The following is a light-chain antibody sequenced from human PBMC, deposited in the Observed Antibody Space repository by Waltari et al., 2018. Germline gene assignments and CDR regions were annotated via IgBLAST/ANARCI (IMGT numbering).Light chain of an antibody. CDR3: QQYDNSLWT. Sequence: EIVLTQSPGTLSLSPGERAPLSCRASQSVGSSDLAWYQQKPGQAPRLLIYGASSRATGIPDRFSGSGSGTDFTLTISRLEPEDFAVYYCQQYDNSLWTFGQGTKVEI. J-gene: IGKJ1*01. CDR1: QSVGSSD. CDR2: GAS. V-gene: IGKV3-20*01.